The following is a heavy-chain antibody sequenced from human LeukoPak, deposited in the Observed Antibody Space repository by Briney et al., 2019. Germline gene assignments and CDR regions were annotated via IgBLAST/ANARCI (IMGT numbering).Heavy chain of an antibody. CDR1: RYTFTGYG. CDR3: AREDSSGYDY. V-gene: IGHV1-2*07. J-gene: IGHJ4*02. D-gene: IGHD3-22*01. Sequence: ASVKVSRKASRYTFTGYGISSVRQAPGEGLEWMGWINPNSGGTNYAHNFQGRVTITRDTSISTAYMEVSTLRSDDTAVYYCAREDSSGYDYWGQGTLCSVSS. CDR2: INPNSGGT.